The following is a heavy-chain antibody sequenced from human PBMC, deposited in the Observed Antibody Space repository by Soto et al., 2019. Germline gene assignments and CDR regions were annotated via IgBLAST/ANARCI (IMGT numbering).Heavy chain of an antibody. CDR3: ARFGSGAARYYYYGMDV. Sequence: SVRVSCKASGGTFSSYAISWVRQAPGQGLEWMGGIIPIFGTANYAQKFQGRVTITADESTSTAYMELSSLRSEDTAVYYCARFGSGAARYYYYGMDVWGQGTTVTVSS. D-gene: IGHD3-10*01. V-gene: IGHV1-69*13. J-gene: IGHJ6*02. CDR2: IIPIFGTA. CDR1: GGTFSSYA.